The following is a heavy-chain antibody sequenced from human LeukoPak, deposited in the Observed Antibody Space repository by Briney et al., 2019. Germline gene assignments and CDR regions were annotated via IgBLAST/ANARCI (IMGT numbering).Heavy chain of an antibody. CDR3: AKSALGDSSGWGLGAFDI. D-gene: IGHD6-19*01. V-gene: IGHV3-23*01. Sequence: GGSLRLSCAASGFTFSSYAMSWVRQAPGKGLEWVSAISGSGGSTYYADSVKGRFTISRDNSKNTLYLQMNSLRAEDTAVYYCAKSALGDSSGWGLGAFDIWGQGTMVTVSS. J-gene: IGHJ3*02. CDR1: GFTFSSYA. CDR2: ISGSGGST.